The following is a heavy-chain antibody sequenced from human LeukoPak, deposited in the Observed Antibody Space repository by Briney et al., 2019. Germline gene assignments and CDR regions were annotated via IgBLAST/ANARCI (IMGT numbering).Heavy chain of an antibody. Sequence: GGCLRLSCAASGFAFSSYAMSGVRQAPGKGLEWVSAISGSIGSTYYADSVKGRFTISRDNAKNTLYLQMNSLRAEDTAVYYCAREGAGIAARPWSYYFDYWGQGTLVTISS. J-gene: IGHJ4*02. CDR2: ISGSIGST. V-gene: IGHV3-23*01. CDR1: GFAFSSYA. D-gene: IGHD6-6*01. CDR3: AREGAGIAARPWSYYFDY.